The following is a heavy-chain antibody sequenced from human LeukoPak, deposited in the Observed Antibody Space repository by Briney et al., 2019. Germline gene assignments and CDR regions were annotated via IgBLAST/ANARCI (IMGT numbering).Heavy chain of an antibody. D-gene: IGHD2-15*01. Sequence: PGGSLRLSCAASGFTFSSYSMNWVRQAPGKGLEWVSYISSSSSTIYYADSVKGRFTISRDNAKKSLYLQLSSLRVDDTAVYYCARDAVCSGGNCFLGHFDFWGQGTLVTVSS. J-gene: IGHJ4*02. CDR2: ISSSSSTI. CDR3: ARDAVCSGGNCFLGHFDF. V-gene: IGHV3-48*04. CDR1: GFTFSSYS.